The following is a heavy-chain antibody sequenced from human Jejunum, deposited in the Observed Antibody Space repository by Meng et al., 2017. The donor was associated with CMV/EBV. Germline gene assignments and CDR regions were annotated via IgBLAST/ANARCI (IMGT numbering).Heavy chain of an antibody. CDR3: TRHSIVVVPAAGFDP. CDR1: FTLSDYT. CDR2: IRSNTYSSAT. Sequence: FTLSDYTIHWLRQAPGKGLEWVGRIRSNTYSSATAYAASVKGRFIISRDDSKNTAYLQMNSLKTEDTAVYYCTRHSIVVVPAAGFDPWGQGTLVTVSS. J-gene: IGHJ5*02. D-gene: IGHD2-2*01. V-gene: IGHV3-73*01.